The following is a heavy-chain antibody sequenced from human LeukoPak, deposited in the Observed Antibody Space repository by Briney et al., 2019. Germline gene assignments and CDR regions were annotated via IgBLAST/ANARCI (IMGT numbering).Heavy chain of an antibody. V-gene: IGHV3-53*01. CDR2: IYSGGST. D-gene: IGHD6-13*01. Sequence: GGSLRLSCAASGFTVSSNYMSWVRQAPGKGLEWVSVIYSGGSTYYADSVKGRFTISRDNAKNSLYLQMNSLRVEDTAVYYCARDSVGAAVHFDYWGQGTLVTVSS. CDR1: GFTVSSNY. CDR3: ARDSVGAAVHFDY. J-gene: IGHJ4*02.